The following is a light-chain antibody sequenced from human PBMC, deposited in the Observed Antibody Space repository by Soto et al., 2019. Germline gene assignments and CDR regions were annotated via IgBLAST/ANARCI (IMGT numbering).Light chain of an antibody. Sequence: QSVLTQPPSASGSPGQSVTISCTGTSSDVGGYNYVSWYQQHPDKAPKLIIYEVSQRPSGVPDRFSGSKSGNTASLTVSGLQAEDEADYYCSSYAGSNNLGVFGGGTKLTVL. CDR1: SSDVGGYNY. J-gene: IGLJ2*01. CDR2: EVS. V-gene: IGLV2-8*01. CDR3: SSYAGSNNLGV.